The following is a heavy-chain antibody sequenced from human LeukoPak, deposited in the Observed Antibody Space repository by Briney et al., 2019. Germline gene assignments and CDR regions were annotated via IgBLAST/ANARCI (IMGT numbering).Heavy chain of an antibody. CDR3: ARDQEGFDY. V-gene: IGHV1-46*01. CDR1: GYTFTSYY. CDR2: INPSGGST. J-gene: IGHJ4*02. Sequence: ASVKVSCKASGYTFTSYYMHWVRQAPGQGLEWMGIINPSGGSTSYAQKFQGSVTVTRDTSTSTVHMELSGLRSEDTAVYHCARDQEGFDYWGQGTLVTVSS.